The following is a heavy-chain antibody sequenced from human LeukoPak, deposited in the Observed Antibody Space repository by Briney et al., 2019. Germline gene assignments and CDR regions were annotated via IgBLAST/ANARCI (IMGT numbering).Heavy chain of an antibody. J-gene: IGHJ4*02. D-gene: IGHD3-22*01. CDR3: ARHIAYYYDSSGSLGY. Sequence: GESLKISCKGSGYSFTSYWIGWVRQMPGKGLGWMGIIYPGDSDTRYSPSFQGQVTISADKSISTAYLQWSSLKASDTAMYYCARHIAYYYDSSGSLGYWGQGTLVTVSS. CDR2: IYPGDSDT. V-gene: IGHV5-51*01. CDR1: GYSFTSYW.